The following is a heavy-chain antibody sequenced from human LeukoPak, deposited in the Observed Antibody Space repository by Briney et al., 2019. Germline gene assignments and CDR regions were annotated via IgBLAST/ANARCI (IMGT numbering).Heavy chain of an antibody. V-gene: IGHV4-39*07. CDR2: IYYSGST. CDR3: AREGAGSV. J-gene: IGHJ6*04. Sequence: PSETLSLTCTVSGGSISSSSYYWGWIRQPPGKGLEWIGSIYYSGSTYYNPSLKSRVTISVDTSKNQFSLKLSSVTAADTAVYYCAREGAGSVWGKGTTVTISS. CDR1: GGSISSSSYY.